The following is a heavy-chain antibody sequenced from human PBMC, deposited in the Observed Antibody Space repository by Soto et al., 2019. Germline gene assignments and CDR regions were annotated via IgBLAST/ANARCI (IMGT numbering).Heavy chain of an antibody. CDR3: ARESGADFWSGSYPTHY. V-gene: IGHV3-30-3*01. D-gene: IGHD3-3*01. CDR1: GFTFTTYA. J-gene: IGHJ4*02. CDR2: ISYDGNNK. Sequence: GGSLRLSCAASGFTFTTYAMHWVRQAPGKGLEWVAHISYDGNNKYYADSVKGRFTISRDNSKNTLYLQMNSLRAEDTAVYYCARESGADFWSGSYPTHYWGQGTVVTVSS.